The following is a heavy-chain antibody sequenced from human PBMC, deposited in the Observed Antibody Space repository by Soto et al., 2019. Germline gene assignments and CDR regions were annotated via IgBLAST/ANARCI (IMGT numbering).Heavy chain of an antibody. CDR2: ISYDGSNK. CDR3: AKGSPLYYDSSGYYYFDY. V-gene: IGHV3-30*18. D-gene: IGHD3-22*01. Sequence: QVQLVESGGGVVQPGRSLRLSCAASGFTFSSYGMHWVRQAPGKGLEWVAVISYDGSNKYYADSVKGRFTISRDNSKNTLYLQMNSLRDEDTAVYYCAKGSPLYYDSSGYYYFDYWGQGTLVTVSS. J-gene: IGHJ4*02. CDR1: GFTFSSYG.